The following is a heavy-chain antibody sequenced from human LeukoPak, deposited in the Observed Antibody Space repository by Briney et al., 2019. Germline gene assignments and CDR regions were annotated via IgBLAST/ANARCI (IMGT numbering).Heavy chain of an antibody. V-gene: IGHV1-18*01. J-gene: IGHJ6*02. Sequence: ASVKVSCKAAGYTFHTSGITWVRQAPGQGLEWMGWVNTYNGDTNYAQKFQGRVAMTTDTSTSTVHMELRSLRSDDTAVYFCARGLPGYYYNGLDVWGQGTTVIVSS. CDR1: GYTFHTSG. CDR2: VNTYNGDT. CDR3: ARGLPGYYYNGLDV.